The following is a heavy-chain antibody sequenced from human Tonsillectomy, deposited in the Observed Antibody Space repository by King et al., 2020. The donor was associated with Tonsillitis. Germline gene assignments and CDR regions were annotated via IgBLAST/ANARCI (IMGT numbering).Heavy chain of an antibody. CDR1: GFTFNSYW. D-gene: IGHD2/OR15-2a*01. V-gene: IGHV3-7*01. CDR2: IKKDGSET. CDR3: VRGTTIPGTDY. Sequence: EVQLVESGGGLVQPGGSLRLSCAASGFTFNSYWMNWFRQAPGKGLKWVANIKKDGSETYYVGSVRGRFTISRDNANNSLSLQMNSLRAEDTAVYYCVRGTTIPGTDYWGQGTLVIVSS. J-gene: IGHJ4*02.